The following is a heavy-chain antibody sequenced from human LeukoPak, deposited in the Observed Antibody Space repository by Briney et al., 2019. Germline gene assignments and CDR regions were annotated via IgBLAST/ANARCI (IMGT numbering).Heavy chain of an antibody. CDR1: GFTFRSYS. Sequence: PGGSLRLSCAASGFTFRSYSMNWVRQAPGKGLEWVTYISSSSSTIYYADSVKGRFTISRDNAKNSLYLQMNSLRDEDTAVYFCARENVVVAALNDACEIWGQGTMVTVSS. J-gene: IGHJ3*02. CDR3: ARENVVVAALNDACEI. V-gene: IGHV3-48*02. D-gene: IGHD2-15*01. CDR2: ISSSSSTI.